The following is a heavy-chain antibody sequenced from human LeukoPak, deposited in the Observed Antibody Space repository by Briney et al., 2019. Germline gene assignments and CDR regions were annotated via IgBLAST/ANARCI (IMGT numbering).Heavy chain of an antibody. CDR3: AREREAVAGRPNYYFDY. J-gene: IGHJ4*02. D-gene: IGHD6-19*01. V-gene: IGHV3-74*01. CDR1: GFTFSTYW. CDR2: INSDGSST. Sequence: QPGGSLRLSCAASGFTFSTYWIHWVRQAPGKGLVWVSRINSDGSSTSYADSVKGRFTISRDNAKNTLYLQMNSLRAEDTAVYYCAREREAVAGRPNYYFDYWGQGTLVTVSS.